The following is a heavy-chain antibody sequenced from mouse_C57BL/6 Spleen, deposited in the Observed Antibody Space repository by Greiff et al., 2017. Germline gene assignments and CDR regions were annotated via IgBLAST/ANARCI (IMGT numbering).Heavy chain of an antibody. Sequence: QVQLQQPGAELVRPGTSVKLSRKASGYTFTSYWMHWVKQRPGQGLEWIGVIDPSDSYTNYNQKFKGKATLTVDTSSSTAYMQLSSLTSEDSAVYYCARGYYGSLYYAMDYWGQGTSVTVSS. D-gene: IGHD1-1*01. J-gene: IGHJ4*01. CDR1: GYTFTSYW. V-gene: IGHV1-59*01. CDR3: ARGYYGSLYYAMDY. CDR2: IDPSDSYT.